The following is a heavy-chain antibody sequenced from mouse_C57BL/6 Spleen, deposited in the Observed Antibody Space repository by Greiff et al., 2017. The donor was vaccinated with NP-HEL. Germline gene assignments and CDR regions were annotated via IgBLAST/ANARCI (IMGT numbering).Heavy chain of an antibody. V-gene: IGHV1-50*01. CDR2: IDPSDSYT. J-gene: IGHJ1*03. Sequence: QVQLQQSGAELVKPGASVKLSCKASGYTFTSYWMQWVKQRPGQGLEWIGEIDPSDSYTNYNQKFKGKATLTVDTSSSTAYMQLSSLTSEDSAVYYCARALAWYFDVWGTGTTVTVSS. CDR3: ARALAWYFDV. CDR1: GYTFTSYW.